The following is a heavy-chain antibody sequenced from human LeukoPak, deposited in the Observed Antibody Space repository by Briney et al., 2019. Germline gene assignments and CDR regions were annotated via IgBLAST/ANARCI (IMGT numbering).Heavy chain of an antibody. CDR2: INAGNGNT. J-gene: IGHJ5*02. CDR3: ARDLSGYDYGNWFDP. V-gene: IGHV1-3*01. Sequence: GASVKVSCKASGYTFTSYAMHWVRQAPGQRLEWMGWINAGNGNTKYSQKFQGRVTITRDTSASTAYMELSSLRSEDTAVYYCARDLSGYDYGNWFDPWGQGTLVTVSS. D-gene: IGHD5-12*01. CDR1: GYTFTSYA.